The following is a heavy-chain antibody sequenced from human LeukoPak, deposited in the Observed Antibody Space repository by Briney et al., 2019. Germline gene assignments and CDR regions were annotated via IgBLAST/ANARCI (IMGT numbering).Heavy chain of an antibody. Sequence: GGSLRLSCAASGFTFSSYAMSWVRQAPGKGLEWVSAISGSGGSTYYADSVKGRFTISRDNSKNTLYLQMNSLRAEDTAVYYCARPMTTVTTTGPTFDYWGQGTLVTVSS. J-gene: IGHJ4*02. CDR1: GFTFSSYA. CDR2: ISGSGGST. CDR3: ARPMTTVTTTGPTFDY. V-gene: IGHV3-23*01. D-gene: IGHD4-11*01.